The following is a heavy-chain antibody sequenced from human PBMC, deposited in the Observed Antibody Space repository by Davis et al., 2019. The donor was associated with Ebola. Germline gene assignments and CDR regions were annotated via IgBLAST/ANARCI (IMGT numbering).Heavy chain of an antibody. V-gene: IGHV4-59*01. CDR3: ARYNWNFGGFDP. D-gene: IGHD1-20*01. Sequence: SETLSLTCPVSGGSISSYYWSWIRQPPGKGLEWMGYIYDTGYTTYSPSLKSRVTLSVDTSKNQFSLKLTSVTAADTAVYYCARYNWNFGGFDPWGQGTLVIVSS. CDR1: GGSISSYY. J-gene: IGHJ5*02. CDR2: IYDTGYT.